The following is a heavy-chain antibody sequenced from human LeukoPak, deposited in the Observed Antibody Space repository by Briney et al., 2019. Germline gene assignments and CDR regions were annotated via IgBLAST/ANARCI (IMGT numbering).Heavy chain of an antibody. D-gene: IGHD1-26*01. V-gene: IGHV4-38-2*02. Sequence: PSETLSLTCTVSGYSISNNYYWGWIRQPPGKGLEWIGSIYHSGTTFYSPSLKSRVTISVDTSKNQFSLKLSSVTAADTAVYYCAGVRGSYSEVDYWGQGTLVTVSS. CDR2: IYHSGTT. J-gene: IGHJ4*02. CDR1: GYSISNNYY. CDR3: AGVRGSYSEVDY.